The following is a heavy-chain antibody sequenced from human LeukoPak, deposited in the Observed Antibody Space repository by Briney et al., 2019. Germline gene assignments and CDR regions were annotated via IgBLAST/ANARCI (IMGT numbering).Heavy chain of an antibody. Sequence: SETLSLTCTVFGDSIISGGYYWSWIRQHPGKGLEWIGEINHCGSTNYNPSLNSRVTISVDTSKNQFSLKLSSVTAADTAVYYCASSLGYCSSTSCQGDWFDPWGQGTLVTVSS. CDR3: ASSLGYCSSTSCQGDWFDP. V-gene: IGHV4-34*01. D-gene: IGHD2-2*01. J-gene: IGHJ5*02. CDR1: GDSIISGGYY. CDR2: INHCGST.